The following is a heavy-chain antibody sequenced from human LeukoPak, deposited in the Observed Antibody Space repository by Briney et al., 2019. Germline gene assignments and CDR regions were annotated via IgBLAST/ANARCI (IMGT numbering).Heavy chain of an antibody. CDR3: ARGAGASGGRDYYSDY. CDR2: ISNDAKNK. D-gene: IGHD6-13*01. CDR1: GFTFSGYA. V-gene: IGHV3-30*04. J-gene: IGHJ4*02. Sequence: PGGPLRLSCAASGFTFSGYALHWVRQAPGKGLEWVAVISNDAKNKHYADSVKGRFTISRDNSKNTLYLQMNSLRPEDTAVYYCARGAGASGGRDYYSDYWGQGILVAVSS.